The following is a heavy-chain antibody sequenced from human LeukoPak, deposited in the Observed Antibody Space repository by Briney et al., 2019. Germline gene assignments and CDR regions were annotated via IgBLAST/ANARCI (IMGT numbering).Heavy chain of an antibody. CDR3: AKDLSSGWYHRYYFDY. V-gene: IGHV3-23*01. Sequence: GGSLRLSCAASGFTLSSYAMSWVRQAPGKGLEWVSAISGSGGSTYYADSVKGRFTISRDNSKNTLYLQMNSLRAEDTAVYYCAKDLSSGWYHRYYFDYWGQGTLVTVSS. CDR2: ISGSGGST. CDR1: GFTLSSYA. J-gene: IGHJ4*02. D-gene: IGHD6-19*01.